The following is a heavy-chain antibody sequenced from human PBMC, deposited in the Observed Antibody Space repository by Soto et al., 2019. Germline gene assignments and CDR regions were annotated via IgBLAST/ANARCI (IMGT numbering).Heavy chain of an antibody. CDR3: ARLQGGRYNWSYNDAFDI. Sequence: PSETLSLTCTVSGGSISSYYWSWIRQPPGKGLEWIGYIYYSGSTNYNPSLKSRVTISVDTSKNQFSLKLSSVTAADTAVYYCARLQGGRYNWSYNDAFDIWGQGTMVTVSS. CDR1: GGSISSYY. J-gene: IGHJ3*02. V-gene: IGHV4-59*08. D-gene: IGHD1-7*01. CDR2: IYYSGST.